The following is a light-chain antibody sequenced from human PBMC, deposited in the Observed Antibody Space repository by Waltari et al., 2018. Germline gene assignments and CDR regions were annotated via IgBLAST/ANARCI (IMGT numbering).Light chain of an antibody. CDR3: MFWPSNVWV. CDR1: RDIHVGDFN. V-gene: IGLV5-37*01. Sequence: QPVLTQPPSSPASPGESARLTCTSPRDIHVGDFNIYWYQQNPGSPPRFLLYYNSDSEKAQGSGVPSRFSGSKDASANAGILLISGLQSEDEADYYCMFWPSNVWVFGGGTKLTVL. J-gene: IGLJ3*02. CDR2: YNSDSEK.